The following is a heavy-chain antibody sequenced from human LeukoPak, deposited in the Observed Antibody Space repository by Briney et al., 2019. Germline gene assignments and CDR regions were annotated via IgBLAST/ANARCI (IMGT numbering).Heavy chain of an antibody. D-gene: IGHD6-19*01. CDR3: TRGSGWDGGY. V-gene: IGHV3-7*03. Sequence: GGSLRLSCAASGFTFSSYWMSWVRQAPGKGLEWVATIKGDGSDKYYVDSVKGRFIISKDNAKNSLYLQMNSLRAEDTAVYYCTRGSGWDGGYWGQGTLVTVSS. CDR2: IKGDGSDK. J-gene: IGHJ4*02. CDR1: GFTFSSYW.